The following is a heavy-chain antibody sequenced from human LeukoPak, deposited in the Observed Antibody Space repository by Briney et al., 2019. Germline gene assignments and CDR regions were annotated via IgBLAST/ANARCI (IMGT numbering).Heavy chain of an antibody. V-gene: IGHV1-69*04. J-gene: IGHJ4*02. CDR1: GGTFSSYA. CDR2: IIPIFGIA. CDR3: AINLGRGYYDSSGY. Sequence: ASVKVSCKASGGTFSSYAISWVRQAPGQGLEWMGMIIPIFGIANYEQKFQGRVTITAYKSAGTAYMELSSLRAEDTAVYYCAINLGRGYYDSSGYWGQGTLVTVSS. D-gene: IGHD3-22*01.